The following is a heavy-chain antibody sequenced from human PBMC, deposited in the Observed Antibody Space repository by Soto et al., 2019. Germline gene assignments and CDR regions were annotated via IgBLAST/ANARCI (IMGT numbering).Heavy chain of an antibody. CDR3: AKGRRWLQSDWFDP. CDR2: ISDDGSYT. V-gene: IGHV3-30*18. D-gene: IGHD5-12*01. J-gene: IGHJ5*02. Sequence: QVQLVESGGGVVQPGRSPRLSCAASGFTFSSYGMHWVRQAPGRGLEWVAVISDDGSYTYYADSVKGRFTISRDNSKNTLYLQMNSLRAEDTAVYYCAKGRRWLQSDWFDPWGQGTLVTVSS. CDR1: GFTFSSYG.